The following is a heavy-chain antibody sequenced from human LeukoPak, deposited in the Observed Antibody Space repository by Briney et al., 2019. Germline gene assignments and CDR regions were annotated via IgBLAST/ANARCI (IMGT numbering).Heavy chain of an antibody. J-gene: IGHJ4*02. CDR1: GFTFSSYG. Sequence: PGGSLRLSCAASGFTFSSYGMHWVRQAPGKGLEWLAVIWYDGSNKYYADSVKGRFTISRDNSKNTLYLQMNSLRAEDTAVYYCARVIRKLSAPPVDYFDYWGQGTLVTVSS. CDR2: IWYDGSNK. D-gene: IGHD3-16*02. V-gene: IGHV3-33*01. CDR3: ARVIRKLSAPPVDYFDY.